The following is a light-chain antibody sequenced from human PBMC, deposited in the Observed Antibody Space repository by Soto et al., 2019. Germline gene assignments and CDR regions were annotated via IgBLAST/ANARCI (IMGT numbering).Light chain of an antibody. V-gene: IGKV3-20*01. CDR1: QSVSSSY. CDR3: QQYGSSPPSWT. J-gene: IGKJ1*01. CDR2: GAS. Sequence: EIVLTQSPGTLSLSPGEKATLSCRASQSVSSSYLSWYQQKPGQAPRLLTYGASSRATGIPDRFSGSGSGTDFTLTISRLEPEDFAVSYCQQYGSSPPSWTFGQGTKVDIK.